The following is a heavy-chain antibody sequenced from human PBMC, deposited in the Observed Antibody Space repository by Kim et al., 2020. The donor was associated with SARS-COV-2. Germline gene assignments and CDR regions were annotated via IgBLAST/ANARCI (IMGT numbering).Heavy chain of an antibody. J-gene: IGHJ6*02. D-gene: IGHD6-13*01. Sequence: RVTISVDTSKNQFSLKLSSVTAADTAVYYCARDALYSSSWYGNYYYGMDVWGQGTTVTVSS. V-gene: IGHV4-59*01. CDR3: ARDALYSSSWYGNYYYGMDV.